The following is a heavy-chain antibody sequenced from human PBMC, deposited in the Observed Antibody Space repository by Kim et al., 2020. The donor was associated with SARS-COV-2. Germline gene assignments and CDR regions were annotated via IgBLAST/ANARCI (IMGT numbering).Heavy chain of an antibody. V-gene: IGHV4-59*01. CDR3: ARVGYYYGSGSYYDY. Sequence: SETLSLTCTVSGGSISSYYWSWIRQPPGKGLEWIGYIYYSGSTNYNPSLKSRVTISVDTSKNQFSLKLSSVTAADTAVYYCARVGYYYGSGSYYDYWGQGTLVTVSS. J-gene: IGHJ4*02. CDR1: GGSISSYY. CDR2: IYYSGST. D-gene: IGHD3-10*01.